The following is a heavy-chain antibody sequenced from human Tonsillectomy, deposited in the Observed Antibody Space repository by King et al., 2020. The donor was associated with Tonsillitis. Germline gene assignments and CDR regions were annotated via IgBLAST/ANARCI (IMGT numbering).Heavy chain of an antibody. CDR1: GGTFTTET. Sequence: QLVQSGAEVKKPGSSVKVSCKASGGTFTTETLSWVRQAPGQGLEWMGGIIPIFGAAKYTQKFQDRLTISADESTSTAYMELSSLTPDDTAMYYCARETIPRSRAVFDIWGQGTMVIVSS. CDR3: ARETIPRSRAVFDI. CDR2: IIPIFGAA. D-gene: IGHD5-24*01. V-gene: IGHV1-69*12. J-gene: IGHJ3*02.